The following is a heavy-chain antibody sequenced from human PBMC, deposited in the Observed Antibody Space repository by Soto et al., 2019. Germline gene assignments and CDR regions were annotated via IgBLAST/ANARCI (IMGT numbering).Heavy chain of an antibody. CDR2: ISYDGSNK. V-gene: IGHV3-30*18. CDR1: GFTFSSYG. D-gene: IGHD2-2*02. J-gene: IGHJ4*02. Sequence: GGSLRLSCAASGFTFSSYGMHWVRQAPGKGLEWVAVISYDGSNKYYADSVKGRFTISRDNSKNTLYLQMNSLRAEDTAVYYCAKDWGLKNAATAIRFDYWGQGTLVTVSS. CDR3: AKDWGLKNAATAIRFDY.